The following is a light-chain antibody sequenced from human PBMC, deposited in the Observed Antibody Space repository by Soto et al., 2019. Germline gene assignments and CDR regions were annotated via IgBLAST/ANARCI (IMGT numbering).Light chain of an antibody. Sequence: DIQMTQSPSTLSASVGDRVTITCRASQSISSWLAWYQQKPGKAPNLLIYDASNLESGVPSRFSGSGSGTEFTLTISSRQPDDFATYYCQHYNSYSGTFGQGTKVEIK. CDR1: QSISSW. J-gene: IGKJ1*01. CDR3: QHYNSYSGT. V-gene: IGKV1-5*01. CDR2: DAS.